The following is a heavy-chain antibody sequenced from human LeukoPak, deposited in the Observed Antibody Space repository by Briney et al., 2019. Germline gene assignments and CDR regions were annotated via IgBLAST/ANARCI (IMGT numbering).Heavy chain of an antibody. CDR3: ASNYGG. CDR1: GGFISSYY. V-gene: IGHV4-59*01. CDR2: IYYSGST. Sequence: SETLSLTCTVSGGFISSYYWSWIRQPPGKGLEWIGYIYYSGSTNYNPSLKSRVTISVDTSKNQFSLKLSSVTAADTAVYYCASNYGGWGQGTLVTVSS. J-gene: IGHJ4*02. D-gene: IGHD4-11*01.